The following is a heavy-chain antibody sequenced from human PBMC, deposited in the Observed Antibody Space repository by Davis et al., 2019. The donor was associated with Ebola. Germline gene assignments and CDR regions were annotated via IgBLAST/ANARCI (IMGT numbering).Heavy chain of an antibody. Sequence: GESLKISCKGSGYSFTSYWISWVRQMPGKGLEWMGIIYPGDSDTRYSPSFQGQVTISADKSISTAYLQWSSLKASDTAMYYCARFGRGYSGYDGSDYWGQGTLVTVSS. CDR1: GYSFTSYW. D-gene: IGHD5-12*01. J-gene: IGHJ4*02. CDR3: ARFGRGYSGYDGSDY. V-gene: IGHV5-51*01. CDR2: IYPGDSDT.